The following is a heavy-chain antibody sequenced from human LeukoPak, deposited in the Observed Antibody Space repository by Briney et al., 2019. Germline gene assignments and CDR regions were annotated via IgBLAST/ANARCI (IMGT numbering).Heavy chain of an antibody. CDR2: IYYSGST. J-gene: IGHJ5*02. CDR1: GGFISSNSHY. D-gene: IGHD6-6*01. V-gene: IGHV4-39*07. Sequence: SETLSLTCTVSGGFISSNSHYWAWIRQPPGKGLEWIGSIYYSGSTYYSPSLKSRVTISVDTSKNQFSLELSSVTAADTAVYYCAREQNSSAGSWGQGTLVTVSS. CDR3: AREQNSSAGS.